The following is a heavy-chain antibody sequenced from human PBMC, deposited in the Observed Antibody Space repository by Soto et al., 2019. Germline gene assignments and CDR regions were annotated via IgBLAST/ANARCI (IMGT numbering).Heavy chain of an antibody. CDR2: ISGSGANT. J-gene: IGHJ4*02. CDR1: GFTFSSYA. D-gene: IGHD5-18*01. Sequence: EVQLLESGGGLVQPGGSLRLSCAASGFTFSSYAMSWVRQAPGKGLEWVSAISGSGANTYYADSVKGRFTISRDNSKNTLYLQMNSLRAEDSAMYNCVRERSGYSYADSWGQGTLVTVSS. CDR3: VRERSGYSYADS. V-gene: IGHV3-23*01.